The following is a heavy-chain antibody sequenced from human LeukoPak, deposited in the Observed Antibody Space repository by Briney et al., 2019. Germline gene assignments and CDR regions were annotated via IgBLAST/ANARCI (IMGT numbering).Heavy chain of an antibody. D-gene: IGHD3-16*01. V-gene: IGHV3-15*01. CDR3: TDPTSRDSGDY. J-gene: IGHJ4*02. Sequence: GGSLRLSCVASGFTFSNAWMSWVRQAPGKGLEWVGRIKTEGGTTDYAAPVKGRFTISRDDPKNTLYLQMNSLKTEDTAVYYCTDPTSRDSGDYWGQGTLVTVSS. CDR2: IKTEGGTT. CDR1: GFTFSNAW.